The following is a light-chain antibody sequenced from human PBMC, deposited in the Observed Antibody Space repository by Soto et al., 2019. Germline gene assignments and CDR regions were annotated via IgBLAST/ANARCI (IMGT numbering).Light chain of an antibody. CDR2: GAS. V-gene: IGKV3-15*01. CDR3: QQYKNGAL. J-gene: IGKJ5*01. CDR1: QSVSSY. Sequence: EFVLTQSPATLSLSKGERATLSCRASQSVSSYLAWYQQKPGQAPRLLIYGASTRATGIPVRFSGSGFGTEFTLTISSLQSEDFAVYHCQQYKNGALFGQVTRLEI.